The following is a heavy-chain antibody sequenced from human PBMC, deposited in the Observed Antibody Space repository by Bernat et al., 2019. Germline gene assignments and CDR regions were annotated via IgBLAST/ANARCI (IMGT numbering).Heavy chain of an antibody. D-gene: IGHD4/OR15-4a*01. CDR2: IKSETDGGTA. CDR1: GFTFNNAW. CDR3: NTDQIGSNPSRFDY. J-gene: IGHJ4*02. Sequence: EVQLVESGGGLVKPGGSLRLSCAASGFTFNNAWMNWVRQAPGKGLEWVGRIKSETDGGTAVYAALVKGRFTISSDDSQNTLYLHMNSLKTEETAMYYYNTDQIGSNPSRFDYWGKGTMVTVSS. V-gene: IGHV3-15*07.